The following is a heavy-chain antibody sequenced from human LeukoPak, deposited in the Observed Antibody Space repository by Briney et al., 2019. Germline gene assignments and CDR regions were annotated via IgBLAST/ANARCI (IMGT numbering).Heavy chain of an antibody. V-gene: IGHV4-39*01. J-gene: IGHJ5*02. D-gene: IGHD3-22*01. CDR2: IYYSGST. CDR3: AGLNYDSSGYYYVGWFDP. CDR1: GGSISSSSYY. Sequence: SETLSLTCTVSGGSISSSSYYWGWIRQPPGRGLEWIGSIYYSGSTYYNPSFKSRVTISVDTSKNQFSLKLSSVTAADTAVYYCAGLNYDSSGYYYVGWFDPWGQGTLVTVSS.